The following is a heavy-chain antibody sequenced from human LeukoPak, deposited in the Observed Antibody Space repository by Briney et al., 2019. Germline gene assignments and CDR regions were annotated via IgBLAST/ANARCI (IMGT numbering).Heavy chain of an antibody. CDR3: ARVKGRLSWFDP. Sequence: PSETLSLTCTVSGDSISSSSYYWGWIRQPPGKGLEWIGSIYYSGSTYYNPSLKSRVTISVDTSKNQFSLKLSSVTAADTAVYYCARVKGRLSWFDPWGQGTLFTVSS. J-gene: IGHJ5*02. V-gene: IGHV4-39*01. CDR2: IYYSGST. CDR1: GDSISSSSYY.